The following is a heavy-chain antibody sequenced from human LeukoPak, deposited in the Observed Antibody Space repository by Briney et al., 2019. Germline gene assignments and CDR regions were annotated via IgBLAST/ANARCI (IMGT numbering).Heavy chain of an antibody. D-gene: IGHD3-9*01. CDR1: GFTFSSYW. J-gene: IGHJ4*02. CDR3: ARVGTYYDILTGYSPKGAFDY. CDR2: IKQDGSEK. V-gene: IGHV3-7*01. Sequence: GGSLRLSCAASGFTFSSYWMSWVRQAPGKGLEWVANIKQDGSEKYYVDSVKGRFTISRDNAKNSLYLQMNSLRAEDTAVYYCARVGTYYDILTGYSPKGAFDYWGQGTLVTVSS.